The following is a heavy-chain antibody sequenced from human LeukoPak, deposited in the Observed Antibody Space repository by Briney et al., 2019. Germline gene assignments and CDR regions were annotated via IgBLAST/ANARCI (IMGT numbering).Heavy chain of an antibody. V-gene: IGHV3-48*04. CDR2: ISGRSSLI. J-gene: IGHJ4*02. Sequence: GGSLRLSCAASGFTFSSYSMNWVRQAPGKGLEWVSYISGRSSLIYYADSVKGRFTISRDNAKNSLYLQMNSLRAEDTAVYYRARDLYYYDSSGHYLFDYWGQGTLVTVSS. D-gene: IGHD3-22*01. CDR1: GFTFSSYS. CDR3: ARDLYYYDSSGHYLFDY.